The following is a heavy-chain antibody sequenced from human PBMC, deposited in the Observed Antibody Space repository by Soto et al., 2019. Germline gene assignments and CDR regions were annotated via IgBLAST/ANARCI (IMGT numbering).Heavy chain of an antibody. Sequence: QVQLVESGGGVVQPGRSLRLSCAASGFTFSRNGMHWVRQAPGKGLEWVGVISNDGSNELYAVSVKGRFTISRDNSKNMLFLQMNSLRAEDTAVYYCAGDRAITGTRGGDYWGQGTPVTVSS. CDR1: GFTFSRNG. CDR3: AGDRAITGTRGGDY. CDR2: ISNDGSNE. D-gene: IGHD1-20*01. V-gene: IGHV3-33*01. J-gene: IGHJ4*02.